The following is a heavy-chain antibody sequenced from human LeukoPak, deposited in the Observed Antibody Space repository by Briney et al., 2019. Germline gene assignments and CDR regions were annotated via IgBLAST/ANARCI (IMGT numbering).Heavy chain of an antibody. CDR2: ISYDGSNK. J-gene: IGHJ4*02. V-gene: IGHV3-30-3*01. Sequence: GRSLRLSCAASGFTFSSYAMHWVRQAPGKGLEWVAVISYDGSNKYYADSVKGRFTISRDNAKNSLFLQMSSLRAEDTAVYYCARGLGYSYGNGDYWGQGTLATVSS. CDR1: GFTFSSYA. D-gene: IGHD5-18*01. CDR3: ARGLGYSYGNGDY.